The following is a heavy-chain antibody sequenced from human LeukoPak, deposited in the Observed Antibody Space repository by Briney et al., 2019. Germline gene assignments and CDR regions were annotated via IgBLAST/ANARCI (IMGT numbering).Heavy chain of an antibody. CDR3: TRHGPSLRRLGWFDP. D-gene: IGHD6-19*01. CDR2: IYYTGST. Sequence: SETLSLTGTVSTGSISSYYWSWIRQPPGKGLEWIGYIYYTGSTNYNPSLKSRVTISVDTSKNQFSLNLSSVTAADTAVYYSTRHGPSLRRLGWFDPSGQGTLVTVSS. V-gene: IGHV4-59*08. J-gene: IGHJ5*02. CDR1: TGSISSYY.